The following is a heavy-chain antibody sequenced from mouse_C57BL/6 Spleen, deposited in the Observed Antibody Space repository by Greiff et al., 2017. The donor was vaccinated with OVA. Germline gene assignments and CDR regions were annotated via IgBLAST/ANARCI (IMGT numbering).Heavy chain of an antibody. CDR1: GFTFSNYW. V-gene: IGHV6-3*01. Sequence: EVQVVESGGGLVQPGGSMKLSCVASGFTFSNYWMNWVRQSPEKGLEWVAQIRLKSDNYATHYAESVKGRFTISRDDSKSSVYLQMNNLRAEDTGIYYCTGQGSSYRAWFAYWGQGTLVTVSA. J-gene: IGHJ3*01. CDR3: TGQGSSYRAWFAY. CDR2: IRLKSDNYAT. D-gene: IGHD1-1*01.